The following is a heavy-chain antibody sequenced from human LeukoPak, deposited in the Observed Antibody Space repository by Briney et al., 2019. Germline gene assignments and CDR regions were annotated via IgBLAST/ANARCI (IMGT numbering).Heavy chain of an antibody. J-gene: IGHJ4*02. CDR3: ARANPTTIDY. CDR1: GFTFSSYE. Sequence: PGGSLRLSCAASGFTFSSYEMNWVRQAPGKGLEWVSYISSSGSTIYYADSVKGRFTISRDNAKNSLYLQMNSLRAEDTAVYYCARANPTTIDYWGQGTLVTVSS. V-gene: IGHV3-48*03. D-gene: IGHD1-1*01. CDR2: ISSSGSTI.